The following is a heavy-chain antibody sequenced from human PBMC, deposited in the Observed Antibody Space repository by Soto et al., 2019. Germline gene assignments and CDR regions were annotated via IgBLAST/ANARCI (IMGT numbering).Heavy chain of an antibody. Sequence: QVQLQQWGAGLLKPSETLSLTCTVNGGSLTGYYWSWIRQPPGKGLEWIGEVKDGGSTNYSPSLRGRVSISAETSITRLSRRLESLHAADTAVVICARCLECLVATHWDQGALVTVST. CDR3: ARCLECLVATH. J-gene: IGHJ4*02. D-gene: IGHD5-12*01. CDR1: GGSLTGYY. CDR2: VKDGGST. V-gene: IGHV4-34*01.